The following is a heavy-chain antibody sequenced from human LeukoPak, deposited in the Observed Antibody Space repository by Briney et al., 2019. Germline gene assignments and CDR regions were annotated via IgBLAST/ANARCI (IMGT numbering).Heavy chain of an antibody. D-gene: IGHD2-15*01. V-gene: IGHV1-46*01. Sequence: VASVKVSCKASGYTFTIYYMHWVRQAPGQGLEWMGIINPSGGSTSYAQKFQGRVTMTRDTSTSTVYMELSSLRSEDTAVYYCARVGGSGHVDYWGQGTLVTVSS. CDR2: INPSGGST. CDR3: ARVGGSGHVDY. J-gene: IGHJ4*02. CDR1: GYTFTIYY.